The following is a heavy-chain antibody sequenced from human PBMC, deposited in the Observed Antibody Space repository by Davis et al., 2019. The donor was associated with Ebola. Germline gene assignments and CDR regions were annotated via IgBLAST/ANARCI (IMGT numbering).Heavy chain of an antibody. J-gene: IGHJ5*02. CDR2: ISGSGGST. Sequence: GESLKISCAASGFTFSDYYMSWIRQAPGKGLEWVSAISGSGGSTYYADSVKGRFTISRDNSKNTLYLQMNSLRAEDTAVYYCARGVAAAATYVWFDPWGQGTLVTVSS. CDR1: GFTFSDYY. V-gene: IGHV3-23*01. D-gene: IGHD6-13*01. CDR3: ARGVAAAATYVWFDP.